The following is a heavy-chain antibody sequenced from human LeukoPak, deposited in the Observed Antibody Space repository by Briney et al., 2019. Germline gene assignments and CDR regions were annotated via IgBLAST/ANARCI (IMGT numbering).Heavy chain of an antibody. V-gene: IGHV4-59*12. J-gene: IGHJ4*02. CDR2: IYYSGST. Sequence: SETLSLTCTVSGGSISSYYWSWIRQPPGKGLEWIGYIYYSGSTSYNPSLKSRVTMSVDTSKNQFSLKLTSVTAADTAVYYCARDRNYGSGNLFDYWGQGTLVTVPS. CDR3: ARDRNYGSGNLFDY. CDR1: GGSISSYY. D-gene: IGHD3-10*01.